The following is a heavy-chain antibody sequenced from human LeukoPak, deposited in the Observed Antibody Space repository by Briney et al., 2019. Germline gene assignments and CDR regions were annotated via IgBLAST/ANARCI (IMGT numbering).Heavy chain of an antibody. V-gene: IGHV1-46*01. D-gene: IGHD4-11*01. CDR2: ITPGGDSP. Sequence: ASVKVSCKASGGTFSSYAISWVRQAPGQGLEWMGIITPGGDSPTYTQNFQGRVTMTRDTSTSTVYMELSSLRSQDTAVYYCARSITVGGSAFGMDVWGQGTTVTVSS. J-gene: IGHJ6*02. CDR1: GGTFSSYA. CDR3: ARSITVGGSAFGMDV.